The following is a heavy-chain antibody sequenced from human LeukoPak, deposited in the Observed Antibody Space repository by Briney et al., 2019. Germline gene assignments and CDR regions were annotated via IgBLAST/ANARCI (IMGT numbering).Heavy chain of an antibody. D-gene: IGHD3-10*01. CDR2: IGGSGAGT. CDR3: AKDLANPRNTMVRGGINDY. J-gene: IGHJ4*02. V-gene: IGHV3-23*01. CDR1: GFTFSNYA. Sequence: GGSLRLSCAASGFTFSNYAMNWVRQAPGKGLEWVSTIGGSGAGTYYADSVKGRFTISRDNSKNTLSLQMNSLRAEDTAVYYCAKDLANPRNTMVRGGINDYWGQGTLVTVSS.